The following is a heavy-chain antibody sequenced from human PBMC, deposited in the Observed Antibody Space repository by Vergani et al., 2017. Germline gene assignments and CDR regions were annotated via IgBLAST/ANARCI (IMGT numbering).Heavy chain of an antibody. CDR3: AKDLGSSTSSTFDY. CDR1: GFTFSSYA. CDR2: FSYDGSNK. V-gene: IGHV3-30*04. J-gene: IGHJ4*02. D-gene: IGHD2-2*01. Sequence: QVQLVESGGGVVQPGRSLRLSCAASGFTFSSYAMLWVRQAPGKGLEWVAVFSYDGSNKYYPDSVKGRFTISRDNSKNTLYLQMNSLRAEDTAVYYCAKDLGSSTSSTFDYWGQGTLVTVAS.